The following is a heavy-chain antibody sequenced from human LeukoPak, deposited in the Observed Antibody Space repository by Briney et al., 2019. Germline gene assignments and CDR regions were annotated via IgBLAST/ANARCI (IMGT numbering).Heavy chain of an antibody. D-gene: IGHD5-12*01. J-gene: IGHJ6*03. CDR2: IIPIFGTA. CDR1: GGTFSSYA. V-gene: IGHV1-69*05. Sequence: PAASVTVSCKASGGTFSSYAISWVRQAPGQGLEWMGGIIPIFGTANYAQKFQGRVTITTDESTSTAYMELSSLRSEDTAVYYCARGPNVATITMDVWGKGTTVTVSS. CDR3: ARGPNVATITMDV.